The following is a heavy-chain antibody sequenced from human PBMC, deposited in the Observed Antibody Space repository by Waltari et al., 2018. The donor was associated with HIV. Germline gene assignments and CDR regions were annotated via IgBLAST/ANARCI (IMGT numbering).Heavy chain of an antibody. CDR2: ISSSSSYI. Sequence: EVQLVESGGGLVKPGGSLRPSCAASGFTFSSYSMTWVRQAPGKGLEWVSSISSSSSYIYYADSVKGRFTISRDNAKNSLYLQMNSLRAEDTAVYYCAGSSSWFDYWGQGTLVTVSS. D-gene: IGHD6-13*01. V-gene: IGHV3-21*01. CDR3: AGSSSWFDY. CDR1: GFTFSSYS. J-gene: IGHJ4*02.